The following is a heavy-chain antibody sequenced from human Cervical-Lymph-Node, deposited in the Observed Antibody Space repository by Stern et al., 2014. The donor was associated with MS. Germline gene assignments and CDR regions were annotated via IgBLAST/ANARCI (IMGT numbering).Heavy chain of an antibody. CDR2: LSPYSGNT. J-gene: IGHJ1*01. D-gene: IGHD3-22*01. CDR3: ARDEGAAYYYDRSGLNYFQH. CDR1: GYTFTNYG. V-gene: IGHV1-18*01. Sequence: QVQLVQSGAEVKKPGASVKVSCKASGYTFTNYGISWVRQAPGQGLEWMGWLSPYSGNTNYAHNLQGRVTMTTDTSTSTAYMELRSLRSDDTAVYYCARDEGAAYYYDRSGLNYFQHWGQGTLVAVSS.